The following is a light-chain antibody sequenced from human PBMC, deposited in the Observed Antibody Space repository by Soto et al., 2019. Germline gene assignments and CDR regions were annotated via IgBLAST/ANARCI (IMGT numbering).Light chain of an antibody. CDR3: QHYNTWPWT. CDR2: GAS. Sequence: ENVLTQSPATLSLSPGERATLSCRASHSVSSSLAWYQQKPGQAPRLLISGASTRAAGIPARFSGSGSGTELTLTISSLQSEDFAVYYCQHYNTWPWTFGQGTKVDIK. J-gene: IGKJ1*01. V-gene: IGKV3-15*01. CDR1: HSVSSS.